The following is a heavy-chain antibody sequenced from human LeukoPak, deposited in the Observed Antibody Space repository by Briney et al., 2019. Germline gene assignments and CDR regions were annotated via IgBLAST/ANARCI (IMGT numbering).Heavy chain of an antibody. D-gene: IGHD1-26*01. Sequence: SETLSLTCTVSGGSISSSSYYWGWIRQPPGKGLEWIGSIYYSGSTYYNPSLKSRVTISLDTATNQFSLRLTSVTAADTAVYYCARDRGAPKYFYYMDVWGKGATVTVSS. CDR2: IYYSGST. CDR3: ARDRGAPKYFYYMDV. J-gene: IGHJ6*03. CDR1: GGSISSSSYY. V-gene: IGHV4-39*07.